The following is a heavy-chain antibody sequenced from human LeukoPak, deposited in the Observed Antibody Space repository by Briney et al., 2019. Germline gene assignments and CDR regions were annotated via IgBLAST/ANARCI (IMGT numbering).Heavy chain of an antibody. J-gene: IGHJ6*02. Sequence: GGSLTLSCAAYGFTFSSYAMSWVRQAPGKGLEWVSAISGSGGSTYYTDSVKGRFTISRDNPKNTLYLQMNSLRAEDTAVYCCAKARYSSQYYYSIDVWGQGATVTVSS. CDR2: ISGSGGST. CDR3: AKARYSSQYYYSIDV. D-gene: IGHD6-19*01. CDR1: GFTFSSYA. V-gene: IGHV3-23*01.